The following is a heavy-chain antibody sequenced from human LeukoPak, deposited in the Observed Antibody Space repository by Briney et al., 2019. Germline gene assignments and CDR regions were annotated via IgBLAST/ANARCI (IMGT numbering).Heavy chain of an antibody. CDR1: GFTFTTYW. V-gene: IGHV3-7*01. CDR2: IKQDGSEK. Sequence: GGSLRLSCAASGFTFTTYWMGWVRQAPGKGLEWVANIKQDGSEKYYVDSVKGRFTISRDNAKSSLSLQMNSLRTEDTAMYYCARRRVTGDFDFWGQGTLVTVSS. D-gene: IGHD7-27*01. CDR3: ARRRVTGDFDF. J-gene: IGHJ4*02.